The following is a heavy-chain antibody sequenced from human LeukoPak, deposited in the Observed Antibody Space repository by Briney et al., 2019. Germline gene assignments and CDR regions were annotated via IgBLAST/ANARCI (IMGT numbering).Heavy chain of an antibody. J-gene: IGHJ4*02. Sequence: GESLRLSCAASGFTFSGPWMNWVRQAPGKGLEWVANINPDGSQKRFVDSVMGRFTMSRDNAKNSLYLQMNSLRVEDTAVFYCAAWTDRGYNFWGQGTLVTVSS. V-gene: IGHV3-7*01. CDR3: AAWTDRGYNF. D-gene: IGHD5-24*01. CDR2: INPDGSQK. CDR1: GFTFSGPW.